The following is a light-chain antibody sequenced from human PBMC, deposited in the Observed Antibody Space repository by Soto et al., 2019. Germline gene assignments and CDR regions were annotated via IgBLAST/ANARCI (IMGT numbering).Light chain of an antibody. V-gene: IGLV1-47*01. CDR1: SSNIGSNY. J-gene: IGLJ2*01. CDR2: RNN. CDR3: AAWDDSFYVV. Sequence: QSVLTQPPSASGTPGQRVTISCSGSSSNIGSNYVYWYQQLPGTAPKLLIYRNNQRPSGVPDRFSGSKSGTSASLAISGLRSEDEADYYSAAWDDSFYVVFGGGTQLTVL.